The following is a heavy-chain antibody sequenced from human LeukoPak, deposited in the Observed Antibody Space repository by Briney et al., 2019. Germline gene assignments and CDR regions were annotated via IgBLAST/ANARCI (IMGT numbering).Heavy chain of an antibody. CDR3: AREGPFGSGRYSDY. V-gene: IGHV4-30-4*08. J-gene: IGHJ4*02. Sequence: SETLSLTCSVSGGSISSGDYYWSWIRQPPGKGLEWIGYIYYTGSTYYNPSLKSRITISLDTSKNQFSLKLSSVAAADTAVYYCAREGPFGSGRYSDYWGQGTLVTVSS. CDR2: IYYTGST. CDR1: GGSISSGDYY. D-gene: IGHD3-10*01.